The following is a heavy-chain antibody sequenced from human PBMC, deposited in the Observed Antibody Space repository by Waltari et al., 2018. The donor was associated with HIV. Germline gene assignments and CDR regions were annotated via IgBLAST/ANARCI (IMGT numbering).Heavy chain of an antibody. D-gene: IGHD3-22*01. CDR2: IYYSGST. J-gene: IGHJ4*02. CDR1: GGSISSSSYY. CDR3: ARHAHDSSGYSFDY. Sequence: QLQLQESGPGLVKPSETLSLTCTVSGGSISSSSYYWGWIRQPPGKGLEWIGSIYYSGSTYYNPSLKSRVTISVDTSKNQFSLKLSSVTAADTAVYYCARHAHDSSGYSFDYWGQGTLVTVSS. V-gene: IGHV4-39*01.